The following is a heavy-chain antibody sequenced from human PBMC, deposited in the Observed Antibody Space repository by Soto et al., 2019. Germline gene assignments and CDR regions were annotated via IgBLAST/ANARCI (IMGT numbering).Heavy chain of an antibody. CDR3: ARDPLEFDAFDI. D-gene: IGHD3-10*01. J-gene: IGHJ3*02. V-gene: IGHV3-33*01. Sequence: PGGSLRLSCAASGFTFSSYGMHWVRQAPGKGLEWVAVIWYDGSNKYYADSVKGRFTISRGNSKNTLYLQMNSLRAEDTAVYYCARDPLEFDAFDIWGQGTMVTVSS. CDR1: GFTFSSYG. CDR2: IWYDGSNK.